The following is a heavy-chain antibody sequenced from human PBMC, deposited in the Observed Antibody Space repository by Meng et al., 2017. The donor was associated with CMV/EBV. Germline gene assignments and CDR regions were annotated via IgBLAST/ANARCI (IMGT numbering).Heavy chain of an antibody. Sequence: SETLSLTCSVSGDSVSTGSYYWSWFRQPPGKGLEWIGYIYYSGSTNYNPSLKSRVTISVDTSKNQFSLKMTSVTAADTAVYYCAREGGKYCHSLNCYGAYFDFWGQGTLVTVSS. CDR1: GDSVSTGSYY. V-gene: IGHV4-61*01. CDR2: IYYSGST. D-gene: IGHD2-2*01. CDR3: AREGGKYCHSLNCYGAYFDF. J-gene: IGHJ4*02.